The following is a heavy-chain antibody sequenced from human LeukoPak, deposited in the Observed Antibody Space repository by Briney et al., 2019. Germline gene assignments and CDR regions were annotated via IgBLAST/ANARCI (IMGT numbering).Heavy chain of an antibody. CDR2: ISGSGGST. CDR3: ASHQAAAGYTAEYFQH. CDR1: GFTFSSYA. Sequence: PGGSLRLSCAASGFTFSSYAMSWVRQAPGKGLEWVSAISGSGGSTYYADSVKGRFTISRDNSKNTLYLQMNSLRAEDTAVYYCASHQAAAGYTAEYFQHWGQGTLVTVSS. J-gene: IGHJ1*01. V-gene: IGHV3-23*01. D-gene: IGHD6-13*01.